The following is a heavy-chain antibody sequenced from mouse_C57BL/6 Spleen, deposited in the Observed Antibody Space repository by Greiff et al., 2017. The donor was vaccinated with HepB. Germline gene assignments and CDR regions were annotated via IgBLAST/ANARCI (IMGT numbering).Heavy chain of an antibody. D-gene: IGHD2-1*01. CDR1: GFTFSSYA. V-gene: IGHV5-4*03. CDR3: ARGGSIYYGNYDYAMDY. CDR2: ISDGGSYT. J-gene: IGHJ4*01. Sequence: EVMLVESGGGLVKPGGSLKLSCAASGFTFSSYAMSWVRQTPEKRLEWVATISDGGSYTYYPDNVKGRFTSSRDNAKNNLYLQMSHLKSEDTAMYYCARGGSIYYGNYDYAMDYWGQGTSVTVSS.